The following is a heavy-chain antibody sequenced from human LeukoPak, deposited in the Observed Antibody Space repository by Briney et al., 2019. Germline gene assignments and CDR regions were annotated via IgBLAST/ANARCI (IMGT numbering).Heavy chain of an antibody. D-gene: IGHD5-24*01. Sequence: GGSLRLSCAASGFTFSSYAMSWVRQAPGKGLEWVSGIGGSGDSTYFGDSVKGRFTIPRDKSKNTLYLQMNSLRAEDTAVYYCAKEGGPGGRDGYNSNWGQGTLVTVSS. CDR2: IGGSGDST. J-gene: IGHJ4*02. CDR3: AKEGGPGGRDGYNSN. CDR1: GFTFSSYA. V-gene: IGHV3-23*01.